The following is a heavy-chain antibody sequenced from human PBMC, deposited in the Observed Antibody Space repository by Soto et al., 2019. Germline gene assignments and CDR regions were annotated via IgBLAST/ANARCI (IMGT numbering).Heavy chain of an antibody. CDR1: GFTFSSDA. V-gene: IGHV3-23*01. D-gene: IGHD5-12*01. CDR3: AKDAIVATIAPYYFDY. Sequence: GGSLRLSCAASGFTFSSDAMSWVRQAPGKGLEWVSAISGSGGSTYYADSVKGRFTISRDNSKNTLYLQMNSLRAEDTAVYYCAKDAIVATIAPYYFDYWGQGTLVTVSS. CDR2: ISGSGGST. J-gene: IGHJ4*02.